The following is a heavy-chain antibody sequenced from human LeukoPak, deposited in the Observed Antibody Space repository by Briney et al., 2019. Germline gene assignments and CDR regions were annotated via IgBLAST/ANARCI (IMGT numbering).Heavy chain of an antibody. Sequence: SETLSLTCTVSGGSISRHYWSWIRHPPGKGLEWIGYIYYSGSTNYNPSLKSRVTISVDTSKNQFSLKLSSVTAADTAVYYCARGGTVRYGSGISWFDPWGQGALVTVSS. J-gene: IGHJ5*02. D-gene: IGHD3-10*01. CDR3: ARGGTVRYGSGISWFDP. CDR1: GGSISRHY. CDR2: IYYSGST. V-gene: IGHV4-59*11.